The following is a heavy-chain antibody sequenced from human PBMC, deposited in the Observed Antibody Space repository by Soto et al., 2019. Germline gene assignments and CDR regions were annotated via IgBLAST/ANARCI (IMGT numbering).Heavy chain of an antibody. CDR3: AGHFDPVPRSAFDI. J-gene: IGHJ3*02. CDR2: ISRSGTAI. CDR1: GFMFRDKY. D-gene: IGHD3-9*01. Sequence: GGSLRLSCASSGFMFRDKYMTWIRQAPGKGLEFISYISRSGTAIYYADSVKSRFTISRDNGKNSPYLQMNDLRADDTAVYFCAGHFDPVPRSAFDIWGQGTVVTVSS. V-gene: IGHV3-11*01.